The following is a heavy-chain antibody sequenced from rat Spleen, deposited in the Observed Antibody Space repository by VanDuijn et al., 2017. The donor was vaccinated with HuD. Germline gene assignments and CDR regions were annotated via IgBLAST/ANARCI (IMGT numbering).Heavy chain of an antibody. Sequence: QVQLKESGPGLVQPSQTLSLTCTVAGFSLTSYNVHWVRQPPGKGLEWMGVIWNTGGTRYNSALKSRLSISKDTSKSQVFLKMNSLQTEDTATYYCARDWPRITRGLYVMDAWGQGASVTVSS. V-gene: IGHV2-41*01. CDR3: ARDWPRITRGLYVMDA. CDR2: IWNTGGT. CDR1: GFSLTSYN. D-gene: IGHD1-1*01. J-gene: IGHJ4*01.